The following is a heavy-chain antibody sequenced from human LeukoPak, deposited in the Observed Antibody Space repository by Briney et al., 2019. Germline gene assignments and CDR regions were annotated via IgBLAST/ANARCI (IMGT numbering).Heavy chain of an antibody. CDR2: IKQDGSEK. Sequence: GGSLRLSCATSGFTFSNYWMIWVRQAPGGGLQWVANIKQDGSEKSYVDSVKGRFTISRDTAKNSLYLQMNSLRAEDTAVYHCARVRGDYYFDSWGQGTLVTVSS. D-gene: IGHD3-10*01. CDR3: ARVRGDYYFDS. J-gene: IGHJ4*02. CDR1: GFTFSNYW. V-gene: IGHV3-7*04.